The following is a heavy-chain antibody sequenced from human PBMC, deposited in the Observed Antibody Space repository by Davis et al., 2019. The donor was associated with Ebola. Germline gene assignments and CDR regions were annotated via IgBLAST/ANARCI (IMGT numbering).Heavy chain of an antibody. CDR2: MNPNSGNT. CDR3: ARAAAYSGYVGS. Sequence: ASVKVSCKASGYTFTSYDINWVRQATGQGLEWMGWMNPNSGNTGSAQKFQGRVTMTRNTSISTAYMELRSLRSDDTAVYYCARAAAYSGYVGSWGQGTLVTVSS. J-gene: IGHJ4*02. CDR1: GYTFTSYD. V-gene: IGHV1-8*01. D-gene: IGHD5-12*01.